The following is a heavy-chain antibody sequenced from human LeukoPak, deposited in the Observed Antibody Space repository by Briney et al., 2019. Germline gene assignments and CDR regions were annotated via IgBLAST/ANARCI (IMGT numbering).Heavy chain of an antibody. Sequence: GGSLRLSCAASGFTFSSYSMNWVRQAPGKGLEWVSYISSSSSTIYYADSVKGRFTISRDNAKNSLYLQMNSLRAEDTAVYYCATGTPRCPFDYWGQGTLVTVSS. CDR2: ISSSSSTI. J-gene: IGHJ4*02. CDR1: GFTFSSYS. V-gene: IGHV3-48*04. D-gene: IGHD4-17*01. CDR3: ATGTPRCPFDY.